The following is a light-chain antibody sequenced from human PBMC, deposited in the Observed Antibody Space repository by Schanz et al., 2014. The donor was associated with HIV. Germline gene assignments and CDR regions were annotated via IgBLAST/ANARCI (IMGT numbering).Light chain of an antibody. V-gene: IGLV2-14*01. Sequence: QTALTQPASVSGSPGQSVTISCTGTSSDVGGYNYVSWYQHHPGKAPKLMIYDVTKRPSGVSNRFSGSKSGNTASLTISGLQAEDEADYYCSSYTSSNTYFFGTGTKLTVL. CDR2: DVT. CDR3: SSYTSSNTYF. CDR1: SSDVGGYNY. J-gene: IGLJ1*01.